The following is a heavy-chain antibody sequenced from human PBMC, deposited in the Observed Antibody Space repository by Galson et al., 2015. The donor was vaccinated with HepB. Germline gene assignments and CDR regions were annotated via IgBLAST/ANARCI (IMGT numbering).Heavy chain of an antibody. CDR3: ARTHYGDYGVYFDY. D-gene: IGHD4-17*01. Sequence: SETLSLTCTVSGGSISGYYWSWIRQPPGKGLEWIGYIYYSGSTNYNPSLKSRVTISVDTSKNQFSLKLSSVTAADTAVYYCARTHYGDYGVYFDYWGQGTLVTVSS. V-gene: IGHV4-59*01. CDR2: IYYSGST. CDR1: GGSISGYY. J-gene: IGHJ4*02.